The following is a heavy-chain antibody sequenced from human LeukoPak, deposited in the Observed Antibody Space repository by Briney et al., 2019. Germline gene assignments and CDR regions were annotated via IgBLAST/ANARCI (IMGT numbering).Heavy chain of an antibody. CDR1: GGSISSGSYY. CDR3: ARVANSGYDYRGDFDY. CDR2: IYYSGNT. V-gene: IGHV4-30-4*01. D-gene: IGHD5-12*01. Sequence: SQTLSLTCTVSGGSISSGSYYWSWIRQPPGKGLEWIEHIYYSGNTYYSPSLKSRLTISVDTSKDQFSLRLTSATAADTAVYYCARVANSGYDYRGDFDYWGPGTLVTVSA. J-gene: IGHJ4*02.